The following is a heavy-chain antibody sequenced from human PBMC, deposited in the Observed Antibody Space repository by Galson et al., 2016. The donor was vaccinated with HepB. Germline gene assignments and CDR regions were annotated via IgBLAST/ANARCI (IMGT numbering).Heavy chain of an antibody. CDR3: ARDRVSGDFWSGYYTGIGMDV. CDR1: GFTFSSYS. D-gene: IGHD3-3*01. J-gene: IGHJ6*02. CDR2: IRSSSSTI. V-gene: IGHV3-48*02. Sequence: SLRLSCAASGFTFSSYSMNWVRQAPGQGLEWVSYIRSSSSTIDYADSVKGRFTISRDNAKNSLYLQMNSLRDEDTAVYYCARDRVSGDFWSGYYTGIGMDVWGQGTTVTVSS.